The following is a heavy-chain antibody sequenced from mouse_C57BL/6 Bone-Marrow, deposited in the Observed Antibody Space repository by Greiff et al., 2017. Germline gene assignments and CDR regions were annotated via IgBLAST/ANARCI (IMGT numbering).Heavy chain of an antibody. Sequence: DVQLQESGAELVRPGASVKLSCTASGFNIKDDYMHWVKQRPEQGLEWIGWIDPENGDTEYASKFQGKATITADTSSNTAYLQLSSLTSEDTAVYYCTTGGNDWYFDVWGTGTTVTVSS. V-gene: IGHV14-4*01. J-gene: IGHJ1*03. D-gene: IGHD2-1*01. CDR1: GFNIKDDY. CDR2: IDPENGDT. CDR3: TTGGNDWYFDV.